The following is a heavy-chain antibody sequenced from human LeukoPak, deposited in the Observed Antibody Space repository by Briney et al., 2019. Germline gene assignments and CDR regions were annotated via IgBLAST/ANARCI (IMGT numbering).Heavy chain of an antibody. Sequence: ASVKVSCKTSGHSFTNYGIGWVRQAPGQGPEWIGWISGYNGNTHFAQTFQGRVTMTTDTFMTTAYLELRSLRPDDTAVYYCARIPYGYSGYEYYFDYWGQGTLVTASS. CDR2: ISGYNGNT. CDR3: ARIPYGYSGYEYYFDY. V-gene: IGHV1-18*01. D-gene: IGHD5-12*01. J-gene: IGHJ4*02. CDR1: GHSFTNYG.